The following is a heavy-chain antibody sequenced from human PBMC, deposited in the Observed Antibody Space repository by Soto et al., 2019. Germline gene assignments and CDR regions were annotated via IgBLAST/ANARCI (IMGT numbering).Heavy chain of an antibody. V-gene: IGHV3-23*01. CDR2: ISGSGNSP. D-gene: IGHD6-19*01. CDR3: AKELGAVAGTGCHY. J-gene: IGHJ4*02. Sequence: EVQLLESGGGLVQPGGSLRLSCAASGFTFSSYAMSWVRQAPGKGLEWVSVISGSGNSPHYADSVKGRFTISRDNSKNTLSLQMNSLRAEDTDVYYCAKELGAVAGTGCHYWGQGTLVTVSS. CDR1: GFTFSSYA.